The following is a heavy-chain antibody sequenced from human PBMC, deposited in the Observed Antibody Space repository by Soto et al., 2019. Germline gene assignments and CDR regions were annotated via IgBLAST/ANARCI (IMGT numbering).Heavy chain of an antibody. CDR2: IYWDDDK. V-gene: IGHV2-5*02. J-gene: IGHJ6*02. D-gene: IGHD2-21*02. Sequence: QITLKESGPTLVKPTQTLTLTCTFPGFSFSSIGEGVGWIRQPPGKALEWLALIYWDDDKRYSPSLKSRLTNTKDTSKIPVVLTMTNMDPVDTATYSCVQSRCGGDCLQSYSSHSYYGLDVWGHGPTVTVSS. CDR1: GFSFSSIGEG. CDR3: VQSRCGGDCLQSYSSHSYYGLDV.